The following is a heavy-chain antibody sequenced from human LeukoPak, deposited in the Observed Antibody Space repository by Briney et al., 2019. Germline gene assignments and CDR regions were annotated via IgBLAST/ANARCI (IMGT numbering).Heavy chain of an antibody. CDR1: GYTFTGYY. Sequence: ASVKVSCKASGYTFTGYYMHWVRQAPGQGLEWMGWINPNSGGTNYAQKFQGRVTMTRDTSISTAYMELSRLRSDDTAVYYCAREDIVLMVYAYFDYWGQGTLVT. D-gene: IGHD2-8*01. V-gene: IGHV1-2*02. J-gene: IGHJ4*01. CDR2: INPNSGGT. CDR3: AREDIVLMVYAYFDY.